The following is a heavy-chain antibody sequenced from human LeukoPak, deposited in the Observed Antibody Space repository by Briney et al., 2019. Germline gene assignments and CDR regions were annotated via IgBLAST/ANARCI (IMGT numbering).Heavy chain of an antibody. D-gene: IGHD5-24*01. CDR2: IYYSWST. Sequence: PSETLSLTCTVPGGSMSSYYWSWIRQPPGKGLEWIGYIYYSWSTKYNPSLKSRVTISVDTSKNQFSLKLSSVTAADTAVYYCARGARAGYNLEPFDYWGQGTLVTVSS. V-gene: IGHV4-59*08. CDR1: GGSMSSYY. CDR3: ARGARAGYNLEPFDY. J-gene: IGHJ4*02.